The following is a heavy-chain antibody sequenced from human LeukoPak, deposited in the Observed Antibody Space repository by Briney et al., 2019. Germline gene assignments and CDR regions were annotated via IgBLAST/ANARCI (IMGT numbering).Heavy chain of an antibody. CDR3: TADDWYFVL. J-gene: IGHJ2*01. CDR2: ISGSGAST. Sequence: AGSLRLSCATSGFTFSNYAMSWVRQAPGKGLEWVSGISGSGASTYNADSVKGRLTISRDNAKNTLYLQMGSLRADDTAVYFTTADDWYFVLSGRGTLVTVSS. CDR1: GFTFSNYA. V-gene: IGHV3-23*01. D-gene: IGHD3-3*01.